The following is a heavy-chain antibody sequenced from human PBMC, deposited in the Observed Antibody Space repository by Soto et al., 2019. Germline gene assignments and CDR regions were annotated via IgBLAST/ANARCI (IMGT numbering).Heavy chain of an antibody. CDR1: GGSISSSNW. CDR2: IYHSGST. J-gene: IGHJ6*02. D-gene: IGHD6-13*01. Sequence: SETLSLTCAVSGGSISSSNWWSWVRQPPGKGLEWIGEIYHSGSTNYNPSLKSRVTISVDKSKNQFSLKLSSVTAADTAVYYCARVGIAAAGGKSGYYYYYGMDVWGQGTTVTVSS. CDR3: ARVGIAAAGGKSGYYYYYGMDV. V-gene: IGHV4-4*02.